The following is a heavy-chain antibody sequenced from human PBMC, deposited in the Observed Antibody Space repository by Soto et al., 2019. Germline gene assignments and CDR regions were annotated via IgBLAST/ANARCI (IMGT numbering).Heavy chain of an antibody. CDR3: ARGTEMATILGAFEI. D-gene: IGHD5-12*01. CDR2: IYYSGST. CDR1: GGSISSYY. J-gene: IGHJ3*02. V-gene: IGHV4-59*01. Sequence: QVQLQESGPGLVKPSETLSLTCTVSGGSISSYYWSWIRQPPGKGLEWIGYIYYSGSTNYNPSLKSRATISVDTSKNQFSLKLSSVTAADTAVYYCARGTEMATILGAFEIWGQGTMVTVSS.